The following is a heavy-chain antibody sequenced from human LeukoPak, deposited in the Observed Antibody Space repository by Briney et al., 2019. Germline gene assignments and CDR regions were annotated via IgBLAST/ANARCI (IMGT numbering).Heavy chain of an antibody. J-gene: IGHJ4*02. CDR2: ISGSGGDT. D-gene: IGHD3-22*01. V-gene: IGHV3-23*01. CDR3: VKDGYNYDSSGHFDY. CDR1: GFTFSLFA. Sequence: GGSLRLYGAAYGFTFSLFAMHWVRQAPGKGREWVSAISGSGGDTYHADADSVTGRFTISRDNSKNALYLEINNLRAEDTGVYYCVKDGYNYDSSGHFDYWGQGTLVTVSS.